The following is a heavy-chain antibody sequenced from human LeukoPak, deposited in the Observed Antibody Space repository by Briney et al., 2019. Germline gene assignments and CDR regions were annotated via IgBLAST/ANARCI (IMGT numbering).Heavy chain of an antibody. D-gene: IGHD6-13*01. V-gene: IGHV3-23*01. CDR2: ISASGGNT. J-gene: IGHJ4*02. CDR3: AKDGKKYGSTWDFDY. Sequence: GGSLRLSCAASGFTLRSYAMIWVRQTPGKGLEWVSCISASGGNTNYADSVKGRFTISRDNSKNTLYLQLNSLRAEDTAVYYCAKDGKKYGSTWDFDYWSQGTLVTVSS. CDR1: GFTLRSYA.